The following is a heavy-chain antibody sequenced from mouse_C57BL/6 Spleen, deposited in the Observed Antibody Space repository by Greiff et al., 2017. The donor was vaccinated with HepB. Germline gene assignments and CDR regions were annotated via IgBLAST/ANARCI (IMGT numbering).Heavy chain of an antibody. Sequence: VQLKESGAELVRPGASVKLSCTASGFNIKDYYMHWVKQRPEQGLEWIGRIDPEDGDTEYAPKFQGKATMTADTSSNTAYLQLSSLTSEDTAVYYCTLMTTVVAPMDYWGQGTSVTVSS. CDR1: GFNIKDYY. V-gene: IGHV14-1*01. D-gene: IGHD1-1*01. CDR3: TLMTTVVAPMDY. CDR2: IDPEDGDT. J-gene: IGHJ4*01.